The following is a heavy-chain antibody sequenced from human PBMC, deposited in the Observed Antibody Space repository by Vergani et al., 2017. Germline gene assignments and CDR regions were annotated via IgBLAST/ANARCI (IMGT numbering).Heavy chain of an antibody. CDR3: AKTGERSFWSFGNDY. V-gene: IGHV3-30*02. D-gene: IGHD3-10*01. Sequence: QVQLVESGGGVVQPGGSLRLSCAASGFTFSSYGMHWVRQAPGKGLGGVAFIRYDGSNKYYADSVKGRLTISRDNSKNTLYLQMNSLRAEDTAVYYCAKTGERSFWSFGNDYWGQGILVTVCS. CDR2: IRYDGSNK. J-gene: IGHJ4*02. CDR1: GFTFSSYG.